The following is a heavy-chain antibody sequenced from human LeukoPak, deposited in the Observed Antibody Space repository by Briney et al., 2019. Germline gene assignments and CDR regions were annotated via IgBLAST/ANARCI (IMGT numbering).Heavy chain of an antibody. V-gene: IGHV5-51*01. CDR2: IYPGDSKT. Sequence: GESLKISCKGSGYSFTSNWIAWVRQLPGKGLEWMGIIYPGDSKTRYSPSFQGQVTISADKSITTAYLQWSSLKASDTATYYCARRAQTYYQYGMDVWGQGTTVTVSS. CDR1: GYSFTSNW. J-gene: IGHJ6*02. CDR3: ARRAQTYYQYGMDV.